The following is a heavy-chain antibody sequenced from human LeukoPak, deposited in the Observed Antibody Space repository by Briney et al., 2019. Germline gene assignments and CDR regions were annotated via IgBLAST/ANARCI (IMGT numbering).Heavy chain of an antibody. D-gene: IGHD3-22*01. V-gene: IGHV1-2*02. Sequence: ASVKVSCKASGYTFTSYDINWVRQATGQGLEWMGWINPNSGGTNYAQKFQGRVTMTRDTSISTAYMELSRLRSDDTAVYYCAAITMTVEGLDYYMDVWGKGTTVTVSS. CDR2: INPNSGGT. J-gene: IGHJ6*03. CDR1: GYTFTSYD. CDR3: AAITMTVEGLDYYMDV.